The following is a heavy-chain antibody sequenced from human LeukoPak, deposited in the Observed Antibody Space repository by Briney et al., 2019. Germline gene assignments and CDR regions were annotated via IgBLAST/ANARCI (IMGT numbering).Heavy chain of an antibody. Sequence: SETLSLTCTVSGGSVSSGSYYWSWIRQPPGKGLEWIGYIYYSGSTNYNPSLKSRVTISVDTSKNQFSLKLSSVTAADTAVYYCAGAPYDSSGYPIWFAFDIWGQGTMVTVSS. V-gene: IGHV4-61*01. CDR1: GGSVSSGSYY. CDR3: AGAPYDSSGYPIWFAFDI. D-gene: IGHD3-22*01. J-gene: IGHJ3*02. CDR2: IYYSGST.